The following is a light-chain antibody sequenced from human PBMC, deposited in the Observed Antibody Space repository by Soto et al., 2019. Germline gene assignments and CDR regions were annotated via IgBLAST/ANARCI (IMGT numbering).Light chain of an antibody. CDR2: EVT. CDR1: NSDVGDYNF. CDR3: SSYSSTTRWI. J-gene: IGLJ3*02. Sequence: QSVLTQPASVSGSLGQSITISCTATNSDVGDYNFVSLFQQHPGRAPKVMIYEVTKRPSDISDRFSGSKSGNTASLTISGLQAEDQATYYCSSYSSTTRWIFGGGTKLTVL. V-gene: IGLV2-14*01.